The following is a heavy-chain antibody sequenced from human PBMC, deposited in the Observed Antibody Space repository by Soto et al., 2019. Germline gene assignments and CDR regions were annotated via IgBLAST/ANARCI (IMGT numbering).Heavy chain of an antibody. V-gene: IGHV3-30*18. Sequence: QVQLVESGGGVVKPGRSLRLSCAASGFPFSSYGMNWVRQSPGKGQERVAAISHDGSNKYYADSVKGRFTISRDTSKNTLYLQMNSLTAEDTAVYYCAKDTHADYYYGMDVWGQWTTVTVSS. CDR3: AKDTHADYYYGMDV. J-gene: IGHJ6*01. CDR2: ISHDGSNK. CDR1: GFPFSSYG.